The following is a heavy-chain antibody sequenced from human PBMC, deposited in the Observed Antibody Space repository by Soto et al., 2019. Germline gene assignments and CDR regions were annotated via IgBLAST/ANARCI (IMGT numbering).Heavy chain of an antibody. CDR1: GFTFSSYA. CDR2: ISGSGGST. D-gene: IGHD5-12*01. Sequence: GGSLRLSCAASGFTFSSYAMSWVRQAPGKGLEWVSAISGSGGSTYYADSVKGRFTISRDNSKNTLYLQMNSLRAEDTAVYYCAKDLEDIVATIASNFDYWGQGTLVTVSS. CDR3: AKDLEDIVATIASNFDY. J-gene: IGHJ4*02. V-gene: IGHV3-23*01.